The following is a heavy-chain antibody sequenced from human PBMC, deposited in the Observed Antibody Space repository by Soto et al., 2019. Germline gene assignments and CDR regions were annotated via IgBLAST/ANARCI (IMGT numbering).Heavy chain of an antibody. CDR1: GFTFSLSD. Sequence: QLVASGGGLVQAGGSLRLSCSASGFTFSLSDLHWVRQAPGNGLEWVGRVSSKIHNYATTFADSVGGRFTRSRNDSDNKVSLEMSGLKSEDTALYYCSRHEEGRRMFFYGMDVWGQGTTVTVSS. J-gene: IGHJ6*02. CDR2: VSSKIHNYAT. D-gene: IGHD3-10*02. V-gene: IGHV3-73*01. CDR3: SRHEEGRRMFFYGMDV.